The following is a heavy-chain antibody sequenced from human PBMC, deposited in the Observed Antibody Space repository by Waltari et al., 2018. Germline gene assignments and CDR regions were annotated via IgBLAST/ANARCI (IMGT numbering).Heavy chain of an antibody. CDR3: AALGPDII. D-gene: IGHD1-26*01. CDR2: MGAAGDA. CDR1: GFPFSTYD. Sequence: EVHLVVSGGDLVQPGVSLRLPCAASGFPFSTYDVHWVRQTTGKRLEWVSAMGAAGDAYYLHSVRVRFTIARDNAKNSFYLQMNSLRADDTAVYFCAALGPDIIWGQGAMVTVSS. V-gene: IGHV3-13*01. J-gene: IGHJ3*02.